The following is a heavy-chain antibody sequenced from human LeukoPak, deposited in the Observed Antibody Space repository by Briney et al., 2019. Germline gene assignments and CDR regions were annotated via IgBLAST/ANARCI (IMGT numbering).Heavy chain of an antibody. J-gene: IGHJ3*02. V-gene: IGHV4-34*01. CDR3: ARELYSSGYHDAFDI. Sequence: SETLSLTCAVYGGSFSDYYWSWIRQPPGKGLEWIGEINHSGSINYNPSLKSRVTISVDTSKNQFSLKLSSVTAADTAVYYCARELYSSGYHDAFDIWGQGTMVIVSS. D-gene: IGHD3-22*01. CDR2: INHSGSI. CDR1: GGSFSDYY.